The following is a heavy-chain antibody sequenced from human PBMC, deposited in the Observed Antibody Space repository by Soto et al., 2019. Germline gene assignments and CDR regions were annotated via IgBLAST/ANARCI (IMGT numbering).Heavy chain of an antibody. CDR3: ARESYYFGY. Sequence: QVQLVESGGGVVQPGRSLRLSCAASGFTFSSYPMHWVRQAPGKGLEWVAVISYDGSNKYYADSVKGRFTISRDNSKNTLHLQMNSLRAEDTAVYYCARESYYFGYWGQGTLVTVSS. V-gene: IGHV3-30-3*01. J-gene: IGHJ4*02. CDR1: GFTFSSYP. CDR2: ISYDGSNK.